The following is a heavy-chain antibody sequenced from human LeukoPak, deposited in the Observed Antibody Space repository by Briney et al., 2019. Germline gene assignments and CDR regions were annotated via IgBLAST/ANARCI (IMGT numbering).Heavy chain of an antibody. CDR1: GGSISSSSYY. J-gene: IGHJ5*02. D-gene: IGHD1-26*01. CDR3: ARQLQWELTGWFDP. CDR2: IYYSGST. Sequence: SETLSLTCTVSGGSISSSSYYWGWIRQPPGKGLEWIGSIYYSGSTYYNPSLKSRVTISVDTSKNQSSLKLSSVTAADTAVYYCARQLQWELTGWFDPWGQGTLVTVSS. V-gene: IGHV4-39*01.